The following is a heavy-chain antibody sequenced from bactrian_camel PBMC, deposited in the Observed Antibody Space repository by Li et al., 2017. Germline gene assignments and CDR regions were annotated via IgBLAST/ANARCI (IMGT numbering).Heavy chain of an antibody. J-gene: IGHJ4*01. CDR1: GYTYNRNC. Sequence: VQLVESGGGSVQAGGSLRLSCAASGYTYNRNCMAWFRRVPGLEREWVGSLDSDGRINYADSVKGRFTISRDNAKDTLYLQMNSLKIEDTAVYYCALGSSRQATMTARGKGTQVTVS. V-gene: IGHV3S9*01. D-gene: IGHD3*01. CDR2: LDSDGRI.